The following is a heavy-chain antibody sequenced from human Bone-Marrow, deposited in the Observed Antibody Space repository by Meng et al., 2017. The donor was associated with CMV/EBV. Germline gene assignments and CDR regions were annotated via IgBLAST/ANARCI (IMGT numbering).Heavy chain of an antibody. CDR2: IWYDGSNK. D-gene: IGHD6-19*01. CDR3: AKDVWYSSGCGS. V-gene: IGHV3-33*06. J-gene: IGHJ5*02. CDR1: GFTFSSYS. Sequence: GGSLRLSCAASGFTFSSYSMNWVRQAPGKGLEWVAVIWYDGSNKYYADSVKGRFTISRDNSKNTLYLQMNSLRAEDTAVYYRAKDVWYSSGCGSWGQGTLVTVSS.